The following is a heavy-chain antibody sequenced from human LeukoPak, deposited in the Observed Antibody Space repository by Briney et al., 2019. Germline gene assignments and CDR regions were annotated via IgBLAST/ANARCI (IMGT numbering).Heavy chain of an antibody. CDR1: GGSISSYY. V-gene: IGHV4-59*01. CDR3: ARGRVPELSYYYYGMDV. D-gene: IGHD5-24*01. Sequence: SETLSLTCTVSGGSISSYYWSWIRQPPGKGLEWIGYIYYSGSTNYNPSLKSRVTISVDTSKNQFSLKLSSVTAADTAVCYCARGRVPELSYYYYGMDVWGQGTTVTVSS. J-gene: IGHJ6*02. CDR2: IYYSGST.